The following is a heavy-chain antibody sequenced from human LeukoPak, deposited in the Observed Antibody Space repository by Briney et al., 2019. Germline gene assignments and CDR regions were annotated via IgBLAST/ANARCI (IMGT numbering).Heavy chain of an antibody. CDR2: FDPEDGET. V-gene: IGHV1-24*01. J-gene: IGHJ3*02. CDR1: GYTLTELS. CDR3: ATTTVTTEADAFDI. D-gene: IGHD4-17*01. Sequence: GASVKVSCKVSGYTLTELSMHWVRQAPGKGLEWMGGFDPEDGETIYAQKFQGRVTMTEDTSTDTAYMELSSLRSEDTAVYYCATTTVTTEADAFDIWGQGTMVTVSS.